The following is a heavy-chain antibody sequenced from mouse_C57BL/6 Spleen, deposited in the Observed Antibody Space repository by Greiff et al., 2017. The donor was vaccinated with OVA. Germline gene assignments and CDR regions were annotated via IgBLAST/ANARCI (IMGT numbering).Heavy chain of an antibody. CDR3: ARDSPNSSSSGYFDY. V-gene: IGHV5-16*01. CDR2: INYDGSST. D-gene: IGHD1-1*01. J-gene: IGHJ2*01. CDR1: GFTFSDYY. Sequence: EVKLVESEGGLVQPGSSMKLSCTASGFTFSDYYMAWVRQVPEKGLEWVANINYDGSSTYYLDSLKSRFIISRDNAKNILYLQMSSLKSEDTATYYCARDSPNSSSSGYFDYWGQGTTLTVSS.